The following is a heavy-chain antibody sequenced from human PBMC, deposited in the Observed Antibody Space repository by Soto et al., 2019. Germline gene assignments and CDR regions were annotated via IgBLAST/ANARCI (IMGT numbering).Heavy chain of an antibody. V-gene: IGHV3-23*01. Sequence: GGSLRLSCAASGFTFISYPMSWVRQAPGKGLEWVSAISGSGGSTYYADSVKGRFTISRDNSKSTLYLQMNSLRAEDTALYYCAKGRSYYYYYGVDVWGQGTTVTVSS. J-gene: IGHJ6*02. CDR1: GFTFISYP. CDR3: AKGRSYYYYYGVDV. CDR2: ISGSGGST.